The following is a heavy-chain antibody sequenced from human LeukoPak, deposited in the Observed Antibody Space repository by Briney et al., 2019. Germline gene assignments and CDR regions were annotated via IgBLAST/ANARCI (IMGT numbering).Heavy chain of an antibody. V-gene: IGHV1-2*02. CDR2: INPNSGGT. CDR3: ARSGLFPYDFGSGSMGYFDY. Sequence: GASVKVSCKASGYTFTGYYMHWVRQAPGQGLEWMGWINPNSGGTNYAQKFQGRVTMTRDTSISTAYMELSRLRSDDTAVDYCARSGLFPYDFGSGSMGYFDYWGQGTLVTVSS. D-gene: IGHD3-3*01. CDR1: GYTFTGYY. J-gene: IGHJ4*02.